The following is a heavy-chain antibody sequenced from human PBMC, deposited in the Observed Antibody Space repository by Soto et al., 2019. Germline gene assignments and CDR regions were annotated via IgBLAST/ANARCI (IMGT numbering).Heavy chain of an antibody. Sequence: EAQLVESGGGLVQPGGSLRLSCAASEFTFSSYSMNWVRQAPGKGLEWISYISSSSSTIYYADSVRGRFTISRDNAKNSLYLQMNSLRDEDTAVSYCERDSPPGWHFDYWGQGTRVTVSS. J-gene: IGHJ4*02. D-gene: IGHD6-19*01. CDR2: ISSSSSTI. V-gene: IGHV3-48*02. CDR3: ERDSPPGWHFDY. CDR1: EFTFSSYS.